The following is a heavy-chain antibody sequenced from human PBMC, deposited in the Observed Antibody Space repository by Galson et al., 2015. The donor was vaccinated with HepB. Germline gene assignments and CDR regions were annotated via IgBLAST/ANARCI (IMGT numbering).Heavy chain of an antibody. D-gene: IGHD5-24*01. V-gene: IGHV3-30-3*01. CDR2: ITYDGSNK. J-gene: IGHJ4*02. CDR3: ARALDGYDSFDY. Sequence: SLRLSCAASGFTFSSYAMHWVRQAPGKGLEWVADITYDGSNKYYADSVKGRFTISRDNSKNTLYLQMNSLRAEDTAVYYCARALDGYDSFDYWGQGTLVTVSA. CDR1: GFTFSSYA.